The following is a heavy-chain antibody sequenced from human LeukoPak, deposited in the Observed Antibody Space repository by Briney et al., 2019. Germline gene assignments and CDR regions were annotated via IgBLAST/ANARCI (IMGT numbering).Heavy chain of an antibody. CDR2: MYHNGST. V-gene: IGHV4-39*07. J-gene: IGHJ4*02. D-gene: IGHD5-18*01. CDR1: GGSISSYSYY. CDR3: ARESYSPVRRYFDY. Sequence: SETLSLTCTVSGGSISSYSYYWGWIRQPPGKGLEWIGSMYHNGSTYYNPSLKSRVTISVDTSKNQFSLKLSSVTAADTAVYYCARESYSPVRRYFDYWGQGTLVTVSS.